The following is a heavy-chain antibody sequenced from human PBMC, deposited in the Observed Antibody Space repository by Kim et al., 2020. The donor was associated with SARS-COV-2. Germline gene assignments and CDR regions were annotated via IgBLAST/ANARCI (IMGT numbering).Heavy chain of an antibody. J-gene: IGHJ6*02. Sequence: SETLSLTCAVYGGSFSGYYWSWIRQPPGKGLEWIGEINHSGSTNYNPSLKSRVTISVDTSNNQFSLKLSSVTAADTAVYYCARGSVVRGVIISTSYYYHGMDVWGQGTTVTVS. V-gene: IGHV4-34*01. CDR1: GGSFSGYY. CDR3: ARGSVVRGVIISTSYYYHGMDV. D-gene: IGHD3-10*01. CDR2: INHSGST.